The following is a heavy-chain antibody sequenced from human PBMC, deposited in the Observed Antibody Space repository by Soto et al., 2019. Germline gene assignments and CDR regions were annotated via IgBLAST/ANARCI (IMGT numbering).Heavy chain of an antibody. J-gene: IGHJ6*02. CDR3: ARDPTTSHTAMVTNLWVTPDLRGYGMDV. V-gene: IGHV3-33*01. Sequence: PGGSLRLSCAASGFTFNSYGMHWVRQAPGKGLEWVAVIWYDGSNKYYADSVKGRLTISRDNSKNTLYLQMNSLRAEDTAVYYCARDPTTSHTAMVTNLWVTPDLRGYGMDVWGQGTTVTVSS. CDR2: IWYDGSNK. CDR1: GFTFNSYG. D-gene: IGHD5-18*01.